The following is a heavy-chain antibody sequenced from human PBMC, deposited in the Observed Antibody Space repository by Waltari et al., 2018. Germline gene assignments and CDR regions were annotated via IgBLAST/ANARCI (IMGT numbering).Heavy chain of an antibody. CDR2: IIPIFGTA. V-gene: IGHV1-69*12. J-gene: IGHJ6*02. Sequence: QVQLVQSGAEVKKPGSSVKVSCKASGGTVRSYAIPWVRQATGPGLEWMGGIIPIFGTANYAQKFQGRVTITADESTSTAYMELSSLRSEDTAVYYCARAVVVAATPYYYYGMDVWGQGTTVTVSS. CDR3: ARAVVVAATPYYYYGMDV. D-gene: IGHD2-15*01. CDR1: GGTVRSYA.